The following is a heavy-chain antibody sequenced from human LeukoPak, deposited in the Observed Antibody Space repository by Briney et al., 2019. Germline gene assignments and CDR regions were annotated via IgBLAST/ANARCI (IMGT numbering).Heavy chain of an antibody. CDR2: IYTSGST. CDR1: GGSISSYY. CDR3: VRDKGRFSETYGMDV. D-gene: IGHD3-3*01. Sequence: SETLSLTCTVSGGSISSYYWSWIRQPAVKGLEWIGRIYTSGSTNYNPSLKSRVTMSVDTSKNQFSLKLSSVTAADTAVYYCVRDKGRFSETYGMDVWGQGTTVTVSS. J-gene: IGHJ6*02. V-gene: IGHV4-4*07.